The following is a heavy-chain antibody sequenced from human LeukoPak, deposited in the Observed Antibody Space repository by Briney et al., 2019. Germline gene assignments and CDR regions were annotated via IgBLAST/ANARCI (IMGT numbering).Heavy chain of an antibody. J-gene: IGHJ4*02. D-gene: IGHD6-13*01. Sequence: VGSQRLSCAASGLTFSDYWMHWVRQAPGKGLEWGATINRDGSEKGYLDSVRGRFTISRDNAKNSLHLQMNSLRVEDTAIYNCAKDMSSGTGSLGGQGTLVTVSS. CDR2: INRDGSEK. CDR1: GLTFSDYW. CDR3: AKDMSSGTGSL. V-gene: IGHV3-7*01.